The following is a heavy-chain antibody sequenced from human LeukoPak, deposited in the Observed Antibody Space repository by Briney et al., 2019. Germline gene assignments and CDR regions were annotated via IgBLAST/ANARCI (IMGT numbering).Heavy chain of an antibody. V-gene: IGHV4-34*01. CDR3: ARVRRWYLDY. J-gene: IGHJ4*02. CDR1: GGSFSGYY. D-gene: IGHD4-23*01. Sequence: PSETLSLTCAVYGGSFSGYYWSWIRQPPGKGLEWIGEINHSGSTNYNRSLKSRVTISVDTSKNQFSLKLSSVTAADTAVYYCARVRRWYLDYWGQGTLVTVSS. CDR2: INHSGST.